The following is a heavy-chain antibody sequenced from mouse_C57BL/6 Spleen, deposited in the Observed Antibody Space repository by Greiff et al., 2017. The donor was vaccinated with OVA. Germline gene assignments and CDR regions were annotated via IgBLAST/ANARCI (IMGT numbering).Heavy chain of an antibody. J-gene: IGHJ3*01. D-gene: IGHD6-5*01. Sequence: VQLKESGAELVRPGASVKLSCTASGFTITDDYMHWVKQRPDQGLEWIGWIYPESGDTEYASKFQGKATITANTSSNTAYLQLSSLTSEDTAVYYCTLSAGFAYWGQGTLGTVSA. CDR1: GFTITDDY. CDR2: IYPESGDT. V-gene: IGHV14-4*01. CDR3: TLSAGFAY.